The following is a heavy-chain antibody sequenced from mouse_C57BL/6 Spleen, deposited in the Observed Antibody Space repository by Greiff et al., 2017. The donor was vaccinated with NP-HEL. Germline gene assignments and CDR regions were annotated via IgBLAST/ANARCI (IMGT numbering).Heavy chain of an antibody. CDR3: ARSDDYDEGFAY. J-gene: IGHJ3*01. D-gene: IGHD2-4*01. CDR2: IYPGDGDT. CDR1: GYAFSSSW. V-gene: IGHV1-82*01. Sequence: VQLQQSGPELVKPGASVKISCKASGYAFSSSWMNWVKQRPGKGLEWIGRIYPGDGDTNYNGKFKGKATLTADKSSSTAYMQLSSLTSEDSAVYFCARSDDYDEGFAYWGQGTLVTVSA.